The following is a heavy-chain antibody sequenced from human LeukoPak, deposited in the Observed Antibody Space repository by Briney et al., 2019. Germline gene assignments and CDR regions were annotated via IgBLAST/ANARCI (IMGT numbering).Heavy chain of an antibody. CDR2: INPNSGGT. J-gene: IGHJ4*02. CDR1: GYTFTGYY. Sequence: GASVKVSCKASGYTFTGYYMHWVRQAPGQGLEWMGWINPNSGGTNYAQKFQGRVTMTSDTSISTAYMELSRLRSDDTAVYYCASSADTAMPYFDYWGQGTLVTVSS. CDR3: ASSADTAMPYFDY. V-gene: IGHV1-2*02. D-gene: IGHD5-18*01.